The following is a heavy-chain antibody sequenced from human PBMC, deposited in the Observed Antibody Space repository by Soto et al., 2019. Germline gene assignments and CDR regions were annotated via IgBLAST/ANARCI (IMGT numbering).Heavy chain of an antibody. V-gene: IGHV4-39*01. D-gene: IGHD5-18*01. J-gene: IGHJ4*02. CDR1: GGSISSSSYY. CDR3: ARINKGYGTDS. Sequence: QLQLQESRPGLVKPSETLSLTCTVSGGSISSSSYYWGCIRQPPGKGLEWIASIDYTGNTFYNPSLTSRVTISVDTSKNQFYLKVTSVTAADTAVYYCARINKGYGTDSWGQGTLGTVSS. CDR2: IDYTGNT.